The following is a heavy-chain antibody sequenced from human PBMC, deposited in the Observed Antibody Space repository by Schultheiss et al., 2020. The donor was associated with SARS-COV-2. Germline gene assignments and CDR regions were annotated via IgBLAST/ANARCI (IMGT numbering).Heavy chain of an antibody. Sequence: GGSLRLSCAASGFTFSSYWMSWVRQAPGKGLEWVSNINQDRSEKYYVDSVKGRFTISRDNAKNSLYLQMNSLRAEDTAVYYCARERGNSRYFDLWGRGTLVTVYS. J-gene: IGHJ2*01. CDR3: ARERGNSRYFDL. CDR1: GFTFSSYW. V-gene: IGHV3-7*01. CDR2: INQDRSEK. D-gene: IGHD4-23*01.